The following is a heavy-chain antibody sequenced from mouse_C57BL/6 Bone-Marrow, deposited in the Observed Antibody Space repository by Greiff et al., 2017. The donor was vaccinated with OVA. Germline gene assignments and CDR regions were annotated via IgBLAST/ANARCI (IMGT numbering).Heavy chain of an antibody. V-gene: IGHV3-1*01. D-gene: IGHD1-1*01. Sequence: VQLKESGPGMVKPSQSLSLTCTVTGYSITSGYDWHWIRHFPGNKLEWMGYISYSGSTNYNPSLKSRISITHDTSKNHFFLTLNSVTTEDTATYYCARDGSSPYYYAMDYWGQGTSVTVSS. CDR3: ARDGSSPYYYAMDY. CDR2: ISYSGST. CDR1: GYSITSGYD. J-gene: IGHJ4*01.